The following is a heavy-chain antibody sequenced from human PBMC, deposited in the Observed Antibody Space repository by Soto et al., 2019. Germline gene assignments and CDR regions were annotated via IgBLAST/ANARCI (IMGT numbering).Heavy chain of an antibody. J-gene: IGHJ4*02. CDR2: IIPIFGTA. CDR3: AAANYDYGDYSVEY. CDR1: GGTFSSYA. V-gene: IGHV1-69*12. D-gene: IGHD4-17*01. Sequence: QVQLVQSGAEVKKPGSSVKVSCKASGGTFSSYAISWVRQAPGQGLEWMGGIIPIFGTANYAQKFQGRVTXXAXEXXSTAYMELSSLRSEDPAVYYCAAANYDYGDYSVEYWGQGTLVTVSS.